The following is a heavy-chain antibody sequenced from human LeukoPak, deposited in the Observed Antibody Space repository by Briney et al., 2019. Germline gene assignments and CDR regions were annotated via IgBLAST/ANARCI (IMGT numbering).Heavy chain of an antibody. CDR2: INHSGST. D-gene: IGHD6-19*01. CDR1: GASFSGFH. J-gene: IGHJ4*02. V-gene: IGHV4-34*01. Sequence: PSETLSLTCAVYGASFSGFHWSWIRQPPGKGLEWIGEINHSGSTNYNPSLKSRVTISVDTSKNQFSLKLSSVTAADTAVYYCATGQWLDNYWGQGTLVTVSS. CDR3: ATGQWLDNY.